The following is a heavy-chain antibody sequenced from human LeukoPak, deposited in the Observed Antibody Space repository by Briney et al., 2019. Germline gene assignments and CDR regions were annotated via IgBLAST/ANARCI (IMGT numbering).Heavy chain of an antibody. CDR1: GFTFSSYA. J-gene: IGHJ4*02. CDR3: AKDLRGYSYAFDY. V-gene: IGHV3-30-3*01. D-gene: IGHD5-18*01. CDR2: ISYDGSNK. Sequence: GGSLRLSCAASGFTFSSYAMHWVRQAPGKGLEWVAVISYDGSNKYYADSVKGRFTISRDNSKNTLYLQMNSLRAEDTAVYYCAKDLRGYSYAFDYWGQGTLVTVSS.